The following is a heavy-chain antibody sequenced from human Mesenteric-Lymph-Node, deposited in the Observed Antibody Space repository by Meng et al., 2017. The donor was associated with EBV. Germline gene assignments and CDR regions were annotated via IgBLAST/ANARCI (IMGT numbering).Heavy chain of an antibody. CDR1: GGSVNSGSYY. D-gene: IGHD3-10*01. V-gene: IGHV4-61*03. CDR2: IFSSGST. Sequence: QVELQEPGPGLGKPSETLSLTSPVSGGSVNSGSYYWSWIRQPPGKGLHWIGYIFSSGSTNYNPSFKSRVTISVDMSKNHFSLRLTSVTPADTAVYYCARGYGSGSYRYFDYWGQGTLVTVSS. J-gene: IGHJ4*02. CDR3: ARGYGSGSYRYFDY.